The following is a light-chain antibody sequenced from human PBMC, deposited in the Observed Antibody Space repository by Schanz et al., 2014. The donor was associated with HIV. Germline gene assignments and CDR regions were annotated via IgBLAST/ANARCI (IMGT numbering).Light chain of an antibody. V-gene: IGLV1-40*01. CDR3: QSFDSSLNGVV. CDR1: AFNVGQNY. Sequence: QSVLTQPPSVSAAPRQKVTISCSGSAFNVGQNYVSWYQQFPGTAPTLLIFDNTNRPSGVPARFSGSKSGSSASLAISGLQADDEADYFCQSFDSSLNGVVFGGGTKLTVL. CDR2: DNT. J-gene: IGLJ3*02.